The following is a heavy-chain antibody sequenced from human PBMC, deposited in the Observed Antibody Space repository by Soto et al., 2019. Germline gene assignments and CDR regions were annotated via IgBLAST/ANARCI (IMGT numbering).Heavy chain of an antibody. CDR1: GFTFSSYS. J-gene: IGHJ4*02. D-gene: IGHD1-7*01. Sequence: EVQLVESGGGLVKPGGSLRLSCAASGFTFSSYSMNWVRQAPGKGLEWVSSISSSSSYIYYADSVKGRFTISRDNAKNSRYLQMNSLRAEDTAVYYCAREGYNWNYKGDYWGQGTRVTVSS. V-gene: IGHV3-21*01. CDR2: ISSSSSYI. CDR3: AREGYNWNYKGDY.